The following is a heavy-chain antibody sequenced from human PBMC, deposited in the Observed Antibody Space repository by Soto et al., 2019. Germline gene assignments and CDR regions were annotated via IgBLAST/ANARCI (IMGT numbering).Heavy chain of an antibody. CDR1: GFNFGSSW. J-gene: IGHJ5*02. CDR3: AGGGSGYYNL. Sequence: EVQLVESGGGLVQPGGSLRLSCAASGFNFGSSWMHWARQAPGGGLVWVSRIKPDGTYTTYADSVKGRFTISRDNAKNTLSLQMNSLTAEDTAVYYCAGGGSGYYNLWGQGTLVTVSS. CDR2: IKPDGTYT. D-gene: IGHD3-22*01. V-gene: IGHV3-74*01.